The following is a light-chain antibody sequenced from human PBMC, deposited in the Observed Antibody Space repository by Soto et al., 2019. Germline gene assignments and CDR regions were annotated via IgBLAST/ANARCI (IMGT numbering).Light chain of an antibody. CDR1: SANIGRNY. Sequence: QSVLTQPRSASGTPGQRVTISCSGSSANIGRNYECSYQQLPGTGPKVLMYWNNRRRSGVPAEFSGSTSGTSASLAISGLRSADEADYYCAAWDDSLSGYVFGTGTKVTVL. J-gene: IGLJ1*01. CDR3: AAWDDSLSGYV. V-gene: IGLV1-47*01. CDR2: WNN.